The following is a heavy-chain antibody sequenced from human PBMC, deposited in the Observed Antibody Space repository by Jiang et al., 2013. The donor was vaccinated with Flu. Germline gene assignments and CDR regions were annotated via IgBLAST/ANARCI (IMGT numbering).Heavy chain of an antibody. CDR3: ARDDAGTTTNGIDY. CDR2: ISYDGSNK. D-gene: IGHD1-14*01. V-gene: IGHV3-30-3*01. Sequence: PGRSLRLSCAGTVFNFSSYAVHWVRQAPGKGLEWVALISYDGSNKYYADSVKGRFTISRDNSKNTLYLQMNSLRTEDTSMYYCARDDAGTTTNGIDYWGQGTLVTVSS. J-gene: IGHJ4*02. CDR1: VFNFSSYA.